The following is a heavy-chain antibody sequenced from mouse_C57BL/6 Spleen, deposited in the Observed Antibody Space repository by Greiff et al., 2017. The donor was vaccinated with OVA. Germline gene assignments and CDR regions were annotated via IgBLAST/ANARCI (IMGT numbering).Heavy chain of an antibody. CDR1: GYAFSSSW. CDR3: ARGETWTLAY. J-gene: IGHJ3*01. V-gene: IGHV1-82*01. CDR2: IYPGDGDT. Sequence: VQLQQSGPELVKPGASVKISCKASGYAFSSSWMNWVKQRPGKGLEWIGRIYPGDGDTNYNGKFKGKATLTADKSSSTAYMQLSSLTSEDSAVYFCARGETWTLAYWGQGTLVTVSA.